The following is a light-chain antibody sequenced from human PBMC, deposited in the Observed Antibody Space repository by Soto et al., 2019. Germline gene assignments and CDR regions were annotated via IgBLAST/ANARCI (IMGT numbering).Light chain of an antibody. J-gene: IGKJ5*01. Sequence: DIQLTQSPSFLSASVGDRVTITCRASQGISSYLAWYQQTPGKAPKLLIYASSTLQSRVPSRFSGSGSGTEFTLTISSLQPEDFATYYCQQLNTFPVTFGQGTRLDI. V-gene: IGKV1-9*01. CDR2: ASS. CDR3: QQLNTFPVT. CDR1: QGISSY.